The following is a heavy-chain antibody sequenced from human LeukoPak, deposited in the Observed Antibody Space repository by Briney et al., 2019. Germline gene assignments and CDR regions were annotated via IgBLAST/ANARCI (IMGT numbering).Heavy chain of an antibody. D-gene: IGHD6-13*01. CDR3: ARDRGAAAFWFDP. CDR2: IYSGGST. J-gene: IGHJ5*02. V-gene: IGHV3-66*01. Sequence: GGSLRLSCAASGFTVSSNFLSWVRQAPGKGLGGVSVIYSGGSTYYADSVKGRFTISRDNSKNTLYLQMNSLRAEDTAVYYCARDRGAAAFWFDPWGQGTLVTVSS. CDR1: GFTVSSNF.